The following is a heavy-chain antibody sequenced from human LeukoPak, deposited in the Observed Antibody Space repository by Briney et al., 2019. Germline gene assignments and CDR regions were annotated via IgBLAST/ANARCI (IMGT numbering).Heavy chain of an antibody. CDR1: GGSFSGYY. J-gene: IGHJ6*02. D-gene: IGHD6-13*01. CDR2: INHSGST. Sequence: SETLSLTCAVYGGSFSGYYWSWIRQPPGKGLEWIGEINHSGSTNYNPSLKSRVTISVDTSKNQFPLKLSSVTAADTAVYYCTIAGYYYGMDVWGQGTTVTVSS. CDR3: TIAGYYYGMDV. V-gene: IGHV4-34*01.